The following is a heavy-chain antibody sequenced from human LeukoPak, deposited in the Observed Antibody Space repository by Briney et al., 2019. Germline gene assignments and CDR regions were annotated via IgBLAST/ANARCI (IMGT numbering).Heavy chain of an antibody. D-gene: IGHD3-9*01. CDR3: ARGGHFDWLLSGQMGFDY. CDR1: GYTFTCYY. Sequence: ASVKVSCKASGYTFTCYYMHWVRQAPGQGLEWMGIINPSGGSTSYAQKFQGRVTMTRGMSTSTVYMELSSLRSEDTAVYYCARGGHFDWLLSGQMGFDYWGQGTLVTVSS. V-gene: IGHV1-46*01. J-gene: IGHJ4*02. CDR2: INPSGGST.